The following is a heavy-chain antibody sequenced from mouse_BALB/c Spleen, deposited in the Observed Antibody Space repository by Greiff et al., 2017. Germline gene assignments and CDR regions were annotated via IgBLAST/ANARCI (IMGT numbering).Heavy chain of an antibody. CDR1: GFNIKDYY. V-gene: IGHV14-4*02. J-gene: IGHJ2*01. CDR3: SADGSYFDY. D-gene: IGHD2-3*01. CDR2: IDPENGDT. Sequence: EVQLQQSGAELVRPGASVKLSCTASGFNIKDYYMHWVKQRPEQGLEWIGWIDPENGDTEYAPKFQGKATLTADTSSNTAYLQLSSLTSEDTAVYYSSADGSYFDYWGQGTTLTVSS.